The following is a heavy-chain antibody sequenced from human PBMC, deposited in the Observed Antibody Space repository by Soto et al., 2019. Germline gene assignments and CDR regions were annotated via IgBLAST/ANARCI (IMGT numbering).Heavy chain of an antibody. CDR2: ISAYNGNI. Sequence: QVQLVQSGTEVKKSGASVKVSCKASGYIFTTYSIAWVRQAPGQGLEWMGWISAYNGNIDYAQNLQGRVTMTIDTSTSTAYMELRSLRSDDTAVYYCARTYGSGSYFLPFEYWGQGTLVSVSS. J-gene: IGHJ4*02. D-gene: IGHD3-10*01. CDR3: ARTYGSGSYFLPFEY. CDR1: GYIFTTYS. V-gene: IGHV1-18*01.